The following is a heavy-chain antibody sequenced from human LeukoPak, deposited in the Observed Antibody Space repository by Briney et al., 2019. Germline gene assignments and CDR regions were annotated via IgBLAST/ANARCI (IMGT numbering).Heavy chain of an antibody. J-gene: IGHJ6*02. V-gene: IGHV4-59*06. CDR2: IYYSGST. D-gene: IGHD5-18*01. CDR1: GGSISSYH. Sequence: PSETLSLTCTVSGGSISSYHWSWIRQPPGKGLEWIGYIYYSGSTYYNPSLKSRVTISVDTSKNQFSLKLSSVTAADTAVYYCAGKYSYGSNYYYYGMDVWGQGTTVTVSS. CDR3: AGKYSYGSNYYYYGMDV.